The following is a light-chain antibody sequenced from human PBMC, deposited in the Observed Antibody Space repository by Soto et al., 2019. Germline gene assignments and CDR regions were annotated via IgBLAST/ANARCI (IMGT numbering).Light chain of an antibody. CDR2: GAS. J-gene: IGKJ2*01. Sequence: EIVMTQSPATLSVSPGERASLSCRASQSVGSNLAWYQQTAGQAPRLLIYGASNRATGIPARFSGSGSGTEFTLTISSLQSEDFAVYSCQQYTNCPYTFGQGTKLEIK. V-gene: IGKV3-15*01. CDR3: QQYTNCPYT. CDR1: QSVGSN.